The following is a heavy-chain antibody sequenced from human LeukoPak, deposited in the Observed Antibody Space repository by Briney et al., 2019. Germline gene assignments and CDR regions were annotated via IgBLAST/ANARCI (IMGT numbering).Heavy chain of an antibody. CDR2: IKGDGSAE. CDR1: GLTFCKSW. J-gene: IGHJ6*02. CDR3: ATYTNWVAGDV. D-gene: IGHD1-1*01. V-gene: IGHV3-7*03. Sequence: PGGSLRLSCAASGLTFCKSWMSWVRQAPGQGLEWVAAIKGDGSAEDYVDSVQGRFTISRDNSKNSLYLQMDSLRVEDTAIYYCATYTNWVAGDVWGQGTTVSVSS.